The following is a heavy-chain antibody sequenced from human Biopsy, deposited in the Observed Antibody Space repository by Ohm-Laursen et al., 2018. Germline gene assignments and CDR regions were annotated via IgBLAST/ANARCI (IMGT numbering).Heavy chain of an antibody. CDR1: EGTFSNYG. V-gene: IGHV1-69*06. Sequence: ASSVKVSCKAPEGTFSNYGVNWVRQAPGHGLEWLGGNIPILGTGNYAQKFQDRVTVAADTSTSTATMELRSLRSDDTAVYYCATKLTGYFHHWGQGTLVIVSS. D-gene: IGHD3-9*01. CDR2: NIPILGTG. CDR3: ATKLTGYFHH. J-gene: IGHJ1*01.